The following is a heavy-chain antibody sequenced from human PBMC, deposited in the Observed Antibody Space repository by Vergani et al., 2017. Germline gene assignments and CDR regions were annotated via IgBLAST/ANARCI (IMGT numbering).Heavy chain of an antibody. CDR2: ISGSGGST. Sequence: EVQLLESGGALVQPGGSLRLSCAASGFTFSSYAMSWVRQAPGKGLEWVSAISGSGGSTYYADSVKGRFTISRDNSQNTLYLQMNSLRAEDTAVYYCARGGWTTVTTPLGYWGQGTLVTVSS. CDR3: ARGGWTTVTTPLGY. D-gene: IGHD4-17*01. CDR1: GFTFSSYA. V-gene: IGHV3-23*01. J-gene: IGHJ4*02.